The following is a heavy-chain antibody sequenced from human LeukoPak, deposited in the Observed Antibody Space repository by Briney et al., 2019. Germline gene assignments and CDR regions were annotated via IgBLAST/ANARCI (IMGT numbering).Heavy chain of an antibody. CDR1: GGSISSSSYY. CDR3: ARGPSSYDYVWGSYRYTDSFDY. Sequence: SETLSLTCTVSGGSISSSSYYWSWIRQPPGKGLEWIGEINHSGSTNYNPSLKSRVTISVDTSKNQFSLKLSSVTAADTAVYYCARGPSSYDYVWGSYRYTDSFDYWGQGTLVTVSS. V-gene: IGHV4-39*07. CDR2: INHSGST. J-gene: IGHJ4*02. D-gene: IGHD3-16*02.